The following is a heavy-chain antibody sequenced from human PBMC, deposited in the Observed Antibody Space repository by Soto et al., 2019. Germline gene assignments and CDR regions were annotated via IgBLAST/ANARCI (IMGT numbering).Heavy chain of an antibody. V-gene: IGHV3-73*01. Sequence: GGSLRLSCAASGFTFSGSAMHWVRQASGKGLEWVGRIRSKANSYATAYAASVKGRFPISRDDSKNTAYLQMNSLKTEDTAVYYCRWTSLAVAGSPSDYWGQGTLVTVSS. CDR1: GFTFSGSA. J-gene: IGHJ4*02. D-gene: IGHD6-19*01. CDR2: IRSKANSYAT. CDR3: RWTSLAVAGSPSDY.